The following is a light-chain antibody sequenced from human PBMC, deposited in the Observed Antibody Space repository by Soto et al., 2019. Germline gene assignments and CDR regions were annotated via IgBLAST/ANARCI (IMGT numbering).Light chain of an antibody. Sequence: EIVLTQSPGTLSLSPGERATLSCRASQSVSSSYLAWYQQKPGQAPRLLIYGASSRATGIPDRFSGSGSGTDFTLTISRLEPEDFAVYYCQQYGISSLYTFGQGTK. CDR2: GAS. CDR3: QQYGISSLYT. CDR1: QSVSSSY. J-gene: IGKJ2*01. V-gene: IGKV3-20*01.